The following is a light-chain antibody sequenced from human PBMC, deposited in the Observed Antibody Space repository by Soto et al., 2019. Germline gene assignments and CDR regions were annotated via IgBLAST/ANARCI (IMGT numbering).Light chain of an antibody. CDR1: QNIFTY. CDR3: QHYTLYSAS. CDR2: DAS. J-gene: IGKJ1*01. Sequence: DIHMTQSPSTLSASVGDRVTISCRASQNIFTYLAWYQQKPGKAPKLLIFDASTLQSGVPTRFSGSGSGTEFTLTISSLQPDDFANYYGQHYTLYSASFGPGTKV. V-gene: IGKV1-5*01.